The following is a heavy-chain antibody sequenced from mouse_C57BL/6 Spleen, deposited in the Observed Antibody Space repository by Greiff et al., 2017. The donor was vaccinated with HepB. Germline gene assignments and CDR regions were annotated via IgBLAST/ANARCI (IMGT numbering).Heavy chain of an antibody. CDR3: SGPYYYGSSYGAMDD. Sequence: EVKLQESGGGLVKPGGSLKLSCAASGFTFSDYGMHWVRQAPEKGLEWVAYISSGSSTIYYADTVKGRFTISRDNAKNTLFLQMTSMRSEDTAMYYCSGPYYYGSSYGAMDDWGQGTSVTVAS. D-gene: IGHD1-1*01. CDR1: GFTFSDYG. V-gene: IGHV5-17*01. CDR2: ISSGSSTI. J-gene: IGHJ4*01.